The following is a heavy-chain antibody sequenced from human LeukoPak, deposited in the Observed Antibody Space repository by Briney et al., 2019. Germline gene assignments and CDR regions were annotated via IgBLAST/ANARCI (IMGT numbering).Heavy chain of an antibody. CDR2: INQSGST. Sequence: TSETLSLTCTVSGGSISSYYWSWIRQPPGKGLEWIGEINQSGSTNYNPSLKSRGTISVDTSKNQFSLKLASVTAADTAVYYCATIQRDHAFDIWGQGTMVTVSS. V-gene: IGHV4-34*01. CDR3: ATIQRDHAFDI. CDR1: GGSISSYY. J-gene: IGHJ3*02. D-gene: IGHD6-25*01.